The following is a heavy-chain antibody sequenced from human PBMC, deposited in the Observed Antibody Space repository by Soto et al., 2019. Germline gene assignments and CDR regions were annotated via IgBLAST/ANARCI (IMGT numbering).Heavy chain of an antibody. D-gene: IGHD5-12*01. J-gene: IGHJ4*02. V-gene: IGHV1-18*01. CDR1: GYTFTSYG. CDR3: ARDSRGMRWLQRPRFDY. CDR2: ISAYNGNT. Sequence: QVQLVQSGAEVKKPGASVKVSCKASGYTFTSYGISWVRQAPGQGLEWMGWISAYNGNTNYAQKLQGRVTMTTDTSTSTANMELRSLRSDDTAVYYCARDSRGMRWLQRPRFDYWGQGTLVTVSS.